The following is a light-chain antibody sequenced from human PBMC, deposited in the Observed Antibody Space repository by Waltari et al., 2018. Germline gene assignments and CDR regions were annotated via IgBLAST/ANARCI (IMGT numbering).Light chain of an antibody. CDR2: KAS. J-gene: IGKJ3*01. CDR1: QSISSW. Sequence: DNQMTQSPSTLSASVGDRVTITCRASQSISSWLAWYQQKPGKAPKLLIYKASSLESGVPSRFSGSGSGTEFTLTISSLQPDDFATYYCQHLFTFGPGTKVDIK. CDR3: QHLFT. V-gene: IGKV1-5*03.